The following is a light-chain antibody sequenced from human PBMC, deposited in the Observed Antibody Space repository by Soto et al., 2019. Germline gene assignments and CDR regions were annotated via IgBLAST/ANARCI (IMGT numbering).Light chain of an antibody. J-gene: IGKJ1*01. V-gene: IGKV1-13*02. CDR1: QGISSA. Sequence: AIQLNQSPSSLSASVGDRVTITCRASQGISSALAWYQQKPGKAPKLLIYDASSLESGGPSTFSGSGSGTEFTLTISSLQPDDFATYYCQQYYTYWHMFGQGTKVDIK. CDR3: QQYYTYWHM. CDR2: DAS.